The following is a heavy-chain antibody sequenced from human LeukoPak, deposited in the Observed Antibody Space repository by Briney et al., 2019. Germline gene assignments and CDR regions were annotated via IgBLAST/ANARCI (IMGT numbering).Heavy chain of an antibody. J-gene: IGHJ6*03. CDR2: INHSGST. D-gene: IGHD3-10*01. V-gene: IGHV4-34*01. Sequence: SETLSLTCAVYGGSFSGYYWSWIRQPPGKGLEWIGEINHSGSTNYNPSLKSRVTISVDTSKNQFSLKLSSVTAADTAVYYCARHYYCSWITPCGNNYMDVCGKGTTVTSSS. CDR3: ARHYYCSWITPCGNNYMDV. CDR1: GGSFSGYY.